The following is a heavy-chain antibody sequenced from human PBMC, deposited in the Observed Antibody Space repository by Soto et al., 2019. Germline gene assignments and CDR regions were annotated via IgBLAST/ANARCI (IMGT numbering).Heavy chain of an antibody. Sequence: ASVKFSCKASGYTFTGYYMHWVRQAPGQGLEWMGWINPNSGGTNYAQKFQGRVTMTRDTSISTAYMELSRLRSDDTAVYYCARSDRRVAYSSGWYYDYWGQGTLVTVSS. CDR1: GYTFTGYY. CDR2: INPNSGGT. J-gene: IGHJ4*02. D-gene: IGHD6-19*01. CDR3: ARSDRRVAYSSGWYYDY. V-gene: IGHV1-2*02.